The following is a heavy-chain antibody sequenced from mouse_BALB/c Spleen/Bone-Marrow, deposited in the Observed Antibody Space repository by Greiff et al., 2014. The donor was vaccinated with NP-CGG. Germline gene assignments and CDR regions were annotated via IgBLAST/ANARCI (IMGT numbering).Heavy chain of an antibody. CDR2: INPSSGYA. CDR3: ARGGLRLPYAMDY. D-gene: IGHD1-2*01. V-gene: IGHV1-4*01. CDR1: GYTFPSYT. J-gene: IGHJ4*01. Sequence: VKLMESGAELARPGASVKMSCTASGYTFPSYTIHWVKQGPGQGLEWIGYINPSSGYANYNQNFKDKATLTADKSSSTAYMQLSSLTSEDSAVFYCARGGLRLPYAMDYWGQGTSVTVSS.